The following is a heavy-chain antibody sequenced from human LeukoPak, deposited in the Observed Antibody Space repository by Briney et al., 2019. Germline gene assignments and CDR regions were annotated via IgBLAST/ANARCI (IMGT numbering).Heavy chain of an antibody. V-gene: IGHV3-30*18. CDR1: GFTFRSYG. CDR2: ISSDESNK. D-gene: IGHD5-12*01. Sequence: GGSLRLSCVASGFTFRSYGIHWVRQAPGKGLEWVAVISSDESNKSYADSVKGRFTISRDNSENTLYLQMNSLRPEDAAVYYCAKDLDIVAASGHYYGMDVWGQGTTVTVSS. CDR3: AKDLDIVAASGHYYGMDV. J-gene: IGHJ6*02.